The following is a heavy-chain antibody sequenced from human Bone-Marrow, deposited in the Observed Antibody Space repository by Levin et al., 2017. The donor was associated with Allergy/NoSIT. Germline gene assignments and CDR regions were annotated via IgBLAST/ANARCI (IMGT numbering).Heavy chain of an antibody. V-gene: IGHV4-38-2*01. CDR3: ARKLRTGATYYDYIWGSYRLSDAFDI. J-gene: IGHJ3*02. CDR2: IYHSGST. CDR1: GSSISSGYY. Sequence: SETLSLTCAVSGSSISSGYYWGWIRQPPGKGLEWIGSIYHSGSTYYNPSLKSRVTISVDTSKNQFSLKLSSVTAADTAVYYCARKLRTGATYYDYIWGSYRLSDAFDIWGQGTMVTVSS. D-gene: IGHD3-16*02.